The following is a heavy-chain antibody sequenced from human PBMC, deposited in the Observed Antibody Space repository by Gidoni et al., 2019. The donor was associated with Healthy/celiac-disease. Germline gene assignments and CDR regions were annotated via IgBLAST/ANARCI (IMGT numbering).Heavy chain of an antibody. CDR1: GGTFSSYA. V-gene: IGHV1-69*01. CDR3: ASTYYDFWSPLLLRYGMDV. J-gene: IGHJ6*02. Sequence: QVQLVQSGAEVKKPGPSVKVSCKASGGTFSSYAISWVRQAPGQGLECMGGVIPIFGTANYAQKFQGRVTITADESTSTAYMELSSLRSEDTAVYYCASTYYDFWSPLLLRYGMDVWGQGTTVTVSS. D-gene: IGHD3-3*01. CDR2: VIPIFGTA.